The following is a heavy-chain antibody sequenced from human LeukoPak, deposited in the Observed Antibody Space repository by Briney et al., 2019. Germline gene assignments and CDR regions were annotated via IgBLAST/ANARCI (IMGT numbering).Heavy chain of an antibody. CDR2: INAGNGNT. D-gene: IGHD6-13*01. CDR1: GYTFTSYA. Sequence: AASVKVSCKASGYTFTSYAMHWVRQAPGQRLEWMGWINAGNGNTKYSQEFQGRVTITRDMSTSTVYMELSSLRSEDTAVYYCARGEQQLVPLYYYYYMDVWGKGTTVTVSS. V-gene: IGHV1-3*03. CDR3: ARGEQQLVPLYYYYYMDV. J-gene: IGHJ6*03.